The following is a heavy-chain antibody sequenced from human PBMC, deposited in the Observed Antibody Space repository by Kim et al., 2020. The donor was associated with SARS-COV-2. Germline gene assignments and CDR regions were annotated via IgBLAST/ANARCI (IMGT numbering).Heavy chain of an antibody. CDR1: GYTFTSYG. J-gene: IGHJ4*02. Sequence: ASVKVSCKASGYTFTSYGISWVRQAPGQGLEWMGWISAYNGNTKYAQNLQGRVSMTTDTSTSTVFVELRSLRSDDTAVYYCARDSPFFDYWGQGTLVTVSS. CDR3: ARDSPFFDY. CDR2: ISAYNGNT. V-gene: IGHV1-18*01.